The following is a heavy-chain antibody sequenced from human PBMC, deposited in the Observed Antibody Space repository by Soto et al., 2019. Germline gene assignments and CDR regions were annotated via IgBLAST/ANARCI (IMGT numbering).Heavy chain of an antibody. D-gene: IGHD1-1*01. Sequence: QVQLVESGGGVVQPGRSLRLSCAASGFTFSSYAMHWVRQAPGKGLEWVAVISYDGSNKYYADSVKGRFTISRDNSKNTLYLHMNSLRAEDTAVYYCARDEMATTEFDYWGQGTLVTVSS. V-gene: IGHV3-30-3*01. J-gene: IGHJ4*02. CDR2: ISYDGSNK. CDR3: ARDEMATTEFDY. CDR1: GFTFSSYA.